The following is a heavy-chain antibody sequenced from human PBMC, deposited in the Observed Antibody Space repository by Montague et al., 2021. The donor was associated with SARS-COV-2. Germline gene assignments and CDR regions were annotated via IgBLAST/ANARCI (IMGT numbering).Heavy chain of an antibody. CDR3: ASLRGYADILTAYQGVSCCCGLDV. CDR1: GGSVSSGSHY. V-gene: IGHV4-61*01. CDR2: IYYTGSS. Sequence: SETLSLTCTVSGGSVSSGSHYWSWIRQPPGKGLELIGYIYYTGSSYYNPSLKSRVTISVDTSKNQFSLKLSSVTAADTAVYYCASLRGYADILTAYQGVSCCCGLDVWGQGTTVTVSS. J-gene: IGHJ6*02. D-gene: IGHD3-9*01.